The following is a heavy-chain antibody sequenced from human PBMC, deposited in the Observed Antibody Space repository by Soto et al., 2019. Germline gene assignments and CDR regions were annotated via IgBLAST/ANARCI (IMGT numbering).Heavy chain of an antibody. Sequence: SETLSLTCTVSGGSVSNDYFYWSWIRQPPGKGLEWIGYVHSSGITNYNPSLKRRVTISVDTSRNQFSLRLSSVTAADTAVYYCARGLTMGQLPSHFDHWGQGTLVTVSS. CDR2: VHSSGIT. D-gene: IGHD3-16*01. CDR3: ARGLTMGQLPSHFDH. J-gene: IGHJ5*02. CDR1: GGSVSNDYFY. V-gene: IGHV4-61*01.